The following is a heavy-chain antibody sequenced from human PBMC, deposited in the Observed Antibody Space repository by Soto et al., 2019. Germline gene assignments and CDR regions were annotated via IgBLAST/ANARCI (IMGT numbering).Heavy chain of an antibody. D-gene: IGHD3-16*02. CDR3: VDDFSESARGSYQYYLDP. CDR2: VQYDGSKE. V-gene: IGHV3-30*18. J-gene: IGHJ5*02. CDR1: GFIFSKNG. Sequence: VKLVDSGGRVVQPGRSLRLSCAASGFIFSKNGMFWVRQAPGTGLEWEAVVQYDGSKEWCADSVKGRFSVSKDNSKNIVYVQRNSLKEEGTGMYYCVDDFSESARGSYQYYLDPWGEGTLVTVSP.